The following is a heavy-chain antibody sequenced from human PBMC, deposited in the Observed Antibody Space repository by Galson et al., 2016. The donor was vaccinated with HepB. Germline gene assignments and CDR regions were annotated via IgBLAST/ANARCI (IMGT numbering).Heavy chain of an antibody. Sequence: SLRLSCAASGFTFSSYSMNWVRQAPGKGLEWVSSISSSSSYIYYADSVKGRFTISRDNAKNSLYLQMNSLRAEDTAVYYCARGGIVGAIFDYWGQGTLVTVS. J-gene: IGHJ4*02. D-gene: IGHD1-26*01. CDR1: GFTFSSYS. V-gene: IGHV3-21*01. CDR2: ISSSSSYI. CDR3: ARGGIVGAIFDY.